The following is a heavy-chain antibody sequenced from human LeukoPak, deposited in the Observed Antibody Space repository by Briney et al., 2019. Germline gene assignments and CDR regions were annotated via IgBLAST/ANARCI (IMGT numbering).Heavy chain of an antibody. CDR2: INHSGST. V-gene: IGHV4-34*01. CDR1: GGSFSGYY. J-gene: IGHJ5*02. Sequence: SETLSLTCAVYGGSFSGYYWSWIRQPPGKGLEWIGEINHSGSTNYNPSLKSRVTISADTSKNQFSLKLSSVTAADTAVYYCARVGVERITMMKWRWFDPWGQGTLVTVSS. CDR3: ARVGVERITMMKWRWFDP. D-gene: IGHD3-22*01.